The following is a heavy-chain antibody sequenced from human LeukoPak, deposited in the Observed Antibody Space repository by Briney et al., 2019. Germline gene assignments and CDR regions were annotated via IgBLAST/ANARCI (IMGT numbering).Heavy chain of an antibody. CDR1: GGSFSGYY. V-gene: IGHV4-34*01. CDR3: ARGERYCSGGSCYRRIWFDP. CDR2: INHSGST. D-gene: IGHD2-15*01. J-gene: IGHJ5*02. Sequence: PSETLSLTCAVYGGSFSGYYWSWIRQPPGKGLEWIGEINHSGSTNYNPSLKSRVTISVDTSKNQFSLKLSSVTAADTAVYYCARGERYCSGGSCYRRIWFDPWGQGTLVTVSS.